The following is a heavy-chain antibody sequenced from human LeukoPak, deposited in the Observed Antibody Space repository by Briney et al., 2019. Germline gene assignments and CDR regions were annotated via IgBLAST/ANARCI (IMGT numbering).Heavy chain of an antibody. J-gene: IGHJ1*01. V-gene: IGHV4-59*12. CDR3: ATNGWYCLDH. CDR2: IYYSGST. D-gene: IGHD6-19*01. Sequence: PSETLSLTFTVSGGSISSYYWSWIRQPPGKGLEWIGYIYYSGSTNYNPSLKSRVTISVDTSKNQFSLKLSSVTAADTAVYYCATNGWYCLDHWGQGALVTVSS. CDR1: GGSISSYY.